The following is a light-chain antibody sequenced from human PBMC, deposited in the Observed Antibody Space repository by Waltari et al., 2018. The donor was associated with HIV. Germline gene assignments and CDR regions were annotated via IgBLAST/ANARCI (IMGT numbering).Light chain of an antibody. CDR1: SSTS. V-gene: IGLV1-40*01. CDR3: QSFDSNLNVLV. Sequence: QSLLTQPPSLSGAPGQGVTLSCTTPSSTSVHSSQQRPGAAPKLVIYNDSRRPSGVPDRISGSRSGASTSLAISGLQTEDEADYYCQSFDSNLNVLVFGGGTRLTVL. CDR2: NDS. J-gene: IGLJ3*02.